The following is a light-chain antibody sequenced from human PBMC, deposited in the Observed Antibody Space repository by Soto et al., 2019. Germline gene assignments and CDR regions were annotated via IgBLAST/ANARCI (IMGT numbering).Light chain of an antibody. CDR1: SSDVGTFNL. CDR2: EGT. J-gene: IGLJ1*01. CDR3: CSYAGTRTSWV. Sequence: QSVLTQPASVSGVLGQSITRSCNGSSSDVGTFNLVSWFQQHPGKAPKLLIFEGTKRPSGVSDRFSGSKSGNTASLTISGLQAEDEADYHCCSYAGTRTSWVFGTGTKLPVL. V-gene: IGLV2-23*01.